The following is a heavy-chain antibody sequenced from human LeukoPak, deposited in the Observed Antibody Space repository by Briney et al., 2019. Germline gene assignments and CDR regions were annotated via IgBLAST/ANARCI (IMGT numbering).Heavy chain of an antibody. CDR2: ISGSGGST. Sequence: PGGSLRLSCAASGFTFSSYAMSWVRQAPGKGLEWVSAISGSGGSTYYADSVKGRFTISRDNSKNMLYLQMNSLRAEDTAVYYCAKDGGLWVSAHWGDSWGRGTLVTVSS. CDR3: AKDGGLWVSAHWGDS. V-gene: IGHV3-23*01. D-gene: IGHD7-27*01. J-gene: IGHJ4*02. CDR1: GFTFSSYA.